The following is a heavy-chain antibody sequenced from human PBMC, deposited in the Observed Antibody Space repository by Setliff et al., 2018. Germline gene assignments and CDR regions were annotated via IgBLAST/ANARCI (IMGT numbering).Heavy chain of an antibody. J-gene: IGHJ5*02. CDR3: ARDLPGRNYNFWSGYSDL. V-gene: IGHV4-39*01. CDR1: DDSFTSSRYY. D-gene: IGHD3-3*01. CDR2: ISYSGTP. Sequence: SETLSLTCTVSDDSFTSSRYYWGWIRQAPGSGLEWIGSISYSGTPYYNASVESRVTISIDTSRNQFSLELRSVTVADTAVYYCARDLPGRNYNFWSGYSDLWGQGTLVTVSS.